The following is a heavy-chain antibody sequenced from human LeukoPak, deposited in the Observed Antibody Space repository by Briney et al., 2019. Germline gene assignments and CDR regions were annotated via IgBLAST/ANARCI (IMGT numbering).Heavy chain of an antibody. V-gene: IGHV1-46*01. CDR2: INPSGGST. D-gene: IGHD1-26*01. J-gene: IGHJ3*02. CDR3: ARPISGGDAFDI. Sequence: ASVKVSCKASGYTFTSYYMHWVRQAPGQGLEWMGIINPSGGSTSYAQKFQGRVTMTRDTSTSAVYMELSSLRSEDTAVYYCARPISGGDAFDIWGQGTMVTVSS. CDR1: GYTFTSYY.